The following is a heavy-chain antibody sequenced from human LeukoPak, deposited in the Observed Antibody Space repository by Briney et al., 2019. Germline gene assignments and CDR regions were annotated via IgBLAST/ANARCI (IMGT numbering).Heavy chain of an antibody. J-gene: IGHJ3*02. CDR3: ARVLLWFGEIHDAFDI. CDR2: IKQDGNEK. CDR1: GFTFSSYW. Sequence: PGGSLRLSCAASGFTFSSYWMSWVRQAPGKGLEWVANIKQDGNEKDYVDSVKGRFTISRGNSKNTLYLQMNSLRAEDTAVYYCARVLLWFGEIHDAFDIWGQGTMVTVSS. V-gene: IGHV3-7*01. D-gene: IGHD3-10*01.